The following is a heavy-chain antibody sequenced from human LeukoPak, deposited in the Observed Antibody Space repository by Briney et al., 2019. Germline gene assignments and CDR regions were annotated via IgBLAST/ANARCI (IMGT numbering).Heavy chain of an antibody. CDR2: VYYGRSP. V-gene: IGHV4-39*02. Sequence: SETLSLTCTVSGDSISRSTYYWAWIRQPPGKGLEWIGSVYYGRSPYFNPSLESRATISVDTSKNHFSLKMSSVTAADTAVYHCARSSGTGTFSYWGQGTLVTVSS. CDR3: ARSSGTGTFSY. J-gene: IGHJ4*02. CDR1: GDSISRSTYY. D-gene: IGHD6-25*01.